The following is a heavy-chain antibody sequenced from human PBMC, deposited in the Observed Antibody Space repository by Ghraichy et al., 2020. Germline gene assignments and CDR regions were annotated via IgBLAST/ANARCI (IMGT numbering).Heavy chain of an antibody. Sequence: GGSLRLSCAASGFTFSSYGMHWVRQAPGKGLEWVAVIWYDGSNKYYADSVKGRFTISRDNSKNTLYLQMNSLRAEDTAVYYCARDSYDYVWGSYRQPLDYWGQGTLVTVSS. J-gene: IGHJ4*02. V-gene: IGHV3-33*01. CDR2: IWYDGSNK. CDR1: GFTFSSYG. CDR3: ARDSYDYVWGSYRQPLDY. D-gene: IGHD3-16*02.